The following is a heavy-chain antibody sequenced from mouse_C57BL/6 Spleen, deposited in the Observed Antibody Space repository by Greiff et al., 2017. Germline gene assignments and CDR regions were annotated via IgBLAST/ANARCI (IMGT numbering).Heavy chain of an antibody. V-gene: IGHV1-74*01. Sequence: VQLQQPGAELVKPGASVKVSCKASGYTFTSYWMHWVKQRPGQGLEWIGRIHPSDSDTNYNHKFKGKATLTVDTSSSTAYRQLSSLTSEDSAVYYWGIITTVGARYYEGWGTGTTVTVSS. D-gene: IGHD1-1*01. CDR1: GYTFTSYW. J-gene: IGHJ1*03. CDR2: IHPSDSDT. CDR3: GIITTVGARYYEG.